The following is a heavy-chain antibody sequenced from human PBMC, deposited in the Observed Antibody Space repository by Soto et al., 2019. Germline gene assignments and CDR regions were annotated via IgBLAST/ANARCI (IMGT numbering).Heavy chain of an antibody. V-gene: IGHV3-13*01. CDR2: IGTAGDT. J-gene: IGHJ6*02. CDR3: ARDRGCSSTSGLYYSDGMDV. D-gene: IGHD2-2*01. Sequence: EVQLVESGGGLVQPGGSLRLSCAASGFTFSSYDMHWVRQATGKGLEWVSAIGTAGDTYYPGSVKGRFTISRENAKNSLYLQMTSLRAGDTAVSYCARDRGCSSTSGLYYSDGMDVWGQGTTVTVSS. CDR1: GFTFSSYD.